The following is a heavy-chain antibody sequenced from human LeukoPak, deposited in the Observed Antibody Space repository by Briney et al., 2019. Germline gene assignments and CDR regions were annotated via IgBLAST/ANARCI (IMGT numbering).Heavy chain of an antibody. J-gene: IGHJ4*02. V-gene: IGHV4-39*07. D-gene: IGHD2-2*03. CDR1: GGSISSGSYY. CDR3: ARDLAWMDPGY. Sequence: PSQTLSLTCTVSGGSISSGSYYWGWIRQPPGKGLEWIGSIYHSGSTYYNPSLKSRVTISVDTSKNQFSLKLSSVAAADTAVYYCARDLAWMDPGYWGQGTLVTVSS. CDR2: IYHSGST.